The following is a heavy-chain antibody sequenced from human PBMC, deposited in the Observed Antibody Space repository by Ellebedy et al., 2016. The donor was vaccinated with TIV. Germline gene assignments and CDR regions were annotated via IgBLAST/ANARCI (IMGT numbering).Heavy chain of an antibody. CDR1: GFTFSSYG. CDR3: ARDLRNAFDY. D-gene: IGHD3-3*01. J-gene: IGHJ4*02. CDR2: IWYDGSNK. Sequence: GESLKISCAASGFTFSSYGMHWVRQAPGKGLEWVAVIWYDGSNKYYADSVKGRFTISRDNSKNTLYLQMNSLRAEDTAVYYCARDLRNAFDYWGQGTLVTVPS. V-gene: IGHV3-33*01.